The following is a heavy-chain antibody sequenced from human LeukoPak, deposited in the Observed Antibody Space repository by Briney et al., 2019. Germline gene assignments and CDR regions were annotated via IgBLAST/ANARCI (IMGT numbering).Heavy chain of an antibody. CDR1: GYTFTGYY. CDR3: AKAGAAACPHRFYYYYGMDV. V-gene: IGHV1-2*02. J-gene: IGHJ6*02. D-gene: IGHD6-13*01. Sequence: ASVKVSCKASGYTFTGYYMHCVRQAPGQRLEWLGCINPNTGGPNYAQKFQGRVTITRDTSISTAYTELIRLRTVYMPGYYLAKAGAAACPHRFYYYYGMDVWGQGTTVTVSS. CDR2: INPNTGGP.